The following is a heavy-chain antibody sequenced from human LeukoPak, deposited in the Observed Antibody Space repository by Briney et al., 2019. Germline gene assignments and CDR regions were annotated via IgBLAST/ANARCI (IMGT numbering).Heavy chain of an antibody. V-gene: IGHV3-21*01. Sequence: GSLRLSCAASGFTFSSYSMNWVRQAPGKGLEWVSSISSSSSYIYYADSVKGRFTISRDNAKNSLYLQMNSLRAEDTAVYYCASLRGSYYDFDYWGQGTLVTVSS. J-gene: IGHJ4*02. D-gene: IGHD1-26*01. CDR2: ISSSSSYI. CDR1: GFTFSSYS. CDR3: ASLRGSYYDFDY.